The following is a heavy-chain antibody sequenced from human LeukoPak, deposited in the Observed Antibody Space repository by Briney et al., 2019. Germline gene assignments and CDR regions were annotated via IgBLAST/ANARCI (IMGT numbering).Heavy chain of an antibody. CDR1: GFTFDDYA. Sequence: GGSLRLSCAASGFTFDDYAMHWVGHAPGKGLEWVSGISWNSGSIGYADSVKGRFTISRYNAKNSLYLQMNSLRAEDTALYYCAKSVLAVDPQSNGAWFAPLRQGTLLTVSS. CDR2: ISWNSGSI. V-gene: IGHV3-9*01. J-gene: IGHJ5*02. CDR3: AKSVLAVDPQSNGAWFAP. D-gene: IGHD2-8*02.